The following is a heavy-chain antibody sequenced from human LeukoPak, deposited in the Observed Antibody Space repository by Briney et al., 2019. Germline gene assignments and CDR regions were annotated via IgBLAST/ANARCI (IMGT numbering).Heavy chain of an antibody. CDR2: IYSGGST. D-gene: IGHD3-22*01. J-gene: IGHJ3*02. CDR3: ARGRITMIVAQFRGAFDI. Sequence: GGSLRLSCAASGFTVSSNYMSWVRQAPGKGLEWVSVIYSGGSTYYADSVKGRFTISRDNSKNTLYLQMNSLRAEDTAVYYCARGRITMIVAQFRGAFDIWGQGTMVTVSS. CDR1: GFTVSSNY. V-gene: IGHV3-53*01.